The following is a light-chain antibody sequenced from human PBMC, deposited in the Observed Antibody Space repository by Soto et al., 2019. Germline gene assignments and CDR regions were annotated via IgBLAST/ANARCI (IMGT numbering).Light chain of an antibody. CDR3: QQYGISPRT. V-gene: IGKV3-20*01. CDR2: GAS. CDR1: QSVSNKY. Sequence: EIVLTQSPGTLSLSPGERATLSCRASQSVSNKYLAWYQQKPGQAPRLLIYGASSRATGIPDRFSGSGSGTDFTLTISRLETEDFAVYDCQQYGISPRTFGQGTKVDIK. J-gene: IGKJ1*01.